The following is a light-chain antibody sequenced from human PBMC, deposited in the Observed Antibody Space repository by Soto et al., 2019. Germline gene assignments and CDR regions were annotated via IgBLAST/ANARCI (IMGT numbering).Light chain of an antibody. CDR1: QSISRW. Sequence: DIQMTQSPSTLSASVGDRVTITCRASQSISRWLAWDQQKPGQAPKLLIYDASSLESGVPSRFSGSGSGTEFTLTLSGLQHDGFATYYCQRYNSYFWTVGQGTKVEIK. V-gene: IGKV1-5*01. CDR3: QRYNSYFWT. CDR2: DAS. J-gene: IGKJ1*01.